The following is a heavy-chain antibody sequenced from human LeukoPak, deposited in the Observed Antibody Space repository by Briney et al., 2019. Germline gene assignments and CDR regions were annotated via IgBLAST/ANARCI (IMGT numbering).Heavy chain of an antibody. Sequence: GGSLRLSCAASGFTFSSYAMSWVRQAPGKGLEWVSAISGSGGSTYYTDSVKGRFTISRDNSENTLYLQMNSLRAEDTAIYYCANNQGIAAAGTDYWGQGALVTVSS. D-gene: IGHD6-13*01. V-gene: IGHV3-23*01. CDR2: ISGSGGST. J-gene: IGHJ4*02. CDR3: ANNQGIAAAGTDY. CDR1: GFTFSSYA.